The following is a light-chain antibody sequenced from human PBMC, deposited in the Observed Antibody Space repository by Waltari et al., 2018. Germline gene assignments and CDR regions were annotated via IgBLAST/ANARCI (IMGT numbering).Light chain of an antibody. Sequence: QSVLTQPPSVSGAPGQRVPIPCTGSGSHTRAGYDVHWYQQIPGKAPKLLIYGINNRPSGVPARFSGSQSGTSASLAITGLQADDEADYYCQSYDTSLSVVFGGGTKLTVL. CDR3: QSYDTSLSVV. CDR1: GSHTRAGYD. V-gene: IGLV1-40*01. J-gene: IGLJ2*01. CDR2: GIN.